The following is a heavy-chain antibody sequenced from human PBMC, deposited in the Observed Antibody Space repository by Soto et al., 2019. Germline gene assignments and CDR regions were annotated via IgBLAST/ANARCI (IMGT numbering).Heavy chain of an antibody. CDR1: GVTFSSYW. CDR3: ARSGYSYGDGYYFDY. CDR2: IKQDGSEK. Sequence: PGGSLRLSCAASGVTFSSYWMSWVRQAPGKGLEWVANIKQDGSEKYYVDSVKGRFTISRDNAKNSLYLQMNSLRAEDTAVYYCARSGYSYGDGYYFDYWGQGTLVTVSS. V-gene: IGHV3-7*01. J-gene: IGHJ4*02. D-gene: IGHD5-18*01.